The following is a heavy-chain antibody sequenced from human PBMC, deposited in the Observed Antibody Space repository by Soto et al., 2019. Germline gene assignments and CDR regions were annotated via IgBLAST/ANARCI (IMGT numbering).Heavy chain of an antibody. Sequence: LSCAAFGFTFEDYAMHWIRQAPGKGLEWVSGINWNSGSIGYADSVKGRFTISRDNANNSLHLQMNSLRTEDTALYYCAKGRGALAVVSNWFDPWGQGTLVTVSS. CDR3: AKGRGALAVVSNWFDP. CDR1: GFTFEDYA. CDR2: INWNSGSI. V-gene: IGHV3-9*01. J-gene: IGHJ5*02. D-gene: IGHD3-22*01.